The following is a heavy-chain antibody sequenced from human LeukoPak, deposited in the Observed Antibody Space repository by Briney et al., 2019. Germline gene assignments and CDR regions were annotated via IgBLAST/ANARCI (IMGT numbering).Heavy chain of an antibody. CDR2: ISSSSGYI. V-gene: IGHV3-21*01. Sequence: GGSLRLSCAASGFTFSSYEMNWVRQAPGKGLQWVSSISSSSGYISYADSVKGRFTISRDNAKNSLYLQMNSLRAEDTAVYYCARRRTTVTTSLDYWGQGTLVTVSS. D-gene: IGHD4-17*01. CDR1: GFTFSSYE. CDR3: ARRRTTVTTSLDY. J-gene: IGHJ4*02.